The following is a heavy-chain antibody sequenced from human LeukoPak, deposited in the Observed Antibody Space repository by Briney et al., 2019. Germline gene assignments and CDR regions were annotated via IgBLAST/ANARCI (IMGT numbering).Heavy chain of an antibody. Sequence: GGSLRLSCAASGFTFSSYSMNWVRQAPGKGLEWVSYISSSSSTIYYADSVKGRFTISRDNSKNTLYLQMNSLRAEDTAVYYCARDVIYYGSGKALDYWGQGTLVTASS. CDR3: ARDVIYYGSGKALDY. D-gene: IGHD3-10*01. J-gene: IGHJ4*02. V-gene: IGHV3-48*01. CDR1: GFTFSSYS. CDR2: ISSSSSTI.